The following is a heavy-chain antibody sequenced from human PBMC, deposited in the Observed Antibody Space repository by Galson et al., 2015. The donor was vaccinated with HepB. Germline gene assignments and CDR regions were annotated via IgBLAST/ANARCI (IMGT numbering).Heavy chain of an antibody. CDR2: INAGNGNT. Sequence: SVKVSCKASGYTFTSYAMHWVRQAPGQRLEWMGWINAGNGNTKYSQKFQGRVTITRDTSASTAYMELSSLRSEDTAVYYCATPVVVAATERATVQDPLYYYYYYGMDVWGQGTTVTVSS. CDR3: ATPVVVAATERATVQDPLYYYYYYGMDV. CDR1: GYTFTSYA. J-gene: IGHJ6*02. V-gene: IGHV1-3*01. D-gene: IGHD2-15*01.